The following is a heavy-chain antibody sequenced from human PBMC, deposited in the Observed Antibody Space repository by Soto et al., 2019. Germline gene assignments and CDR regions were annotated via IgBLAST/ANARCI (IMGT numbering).Heavy chain of an antibody. Sequence: GSLRLSCAASGFTFSSYAMHWVRQAPGKGLEWVAVISYDGSNKYYADSVKGRFTISRDNSKNTLYLQMNSLRAEDTAVYYCARDTRFLSYYYYGMDVWGQGTTVTVSS. CDR1: GFTFSSYA. V-gene: IGHV3-30-3*01. J-gene: IGHJ6*02. D-gene: IGHD3-16*01. CDR2: ISYDGSNK. CDR3: ARDTRFLSYYYYGMDV.